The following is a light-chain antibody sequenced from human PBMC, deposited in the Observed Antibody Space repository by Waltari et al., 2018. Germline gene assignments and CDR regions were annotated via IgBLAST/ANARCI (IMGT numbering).Light chain of an antibody. CDR2: EVS. J-gene: IGLJ1*01. V-gene: IGLV2-14*01. Sequence: QSALTQPPSVSGSPGQSITISCTGTSSDVGGYNYVSWYHQHPGKAPKLMIYEVSNRPSGVSNRFSGSKSGNTASLTISGLQAEDEADYYCSSYTSSSTLYVFGTGTKVTV. CDR3: SSYTSSSTLYV. CDR1: SSDVGGYNY.